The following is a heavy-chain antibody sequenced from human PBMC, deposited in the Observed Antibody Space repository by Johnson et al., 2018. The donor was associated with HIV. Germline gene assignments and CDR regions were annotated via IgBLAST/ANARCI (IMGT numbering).Heavy chain of an antibody. V-gene: IGHV3-11*01. D-gene: IGHD4-17*01. CDR3: ARDEGPYGDHYAFDI. J-gene: IGHJ3*02. CDR2: ISSSGSTI. CDR1: GFTFSDYY. Sequence: QVQLLESGGGLVKPGGSLRLSCAASGFTFSDYYMSWIRQAPGKGLEWVSYISSSGSTIYYADSVKGRFTISRDNSKNTLYLQMNSLRAEDTALYYCARDEGPYGDHYAFDIWGQGTMVTVSS.